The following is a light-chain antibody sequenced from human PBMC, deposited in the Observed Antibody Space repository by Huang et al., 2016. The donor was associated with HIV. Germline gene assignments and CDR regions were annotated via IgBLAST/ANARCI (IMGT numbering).Light chain of an antibody. CDR2: GAS. CDR3: QRYNSVPRM. Sequence: DMHMTQSPSSLSASVGARVTLSCRATQAIDNYLAWYQQKPGRVPNLLIYGASTLHSGVPSRFSGSGSGTNFTLTIASLQPEDVATYYCQRYNSVPRMFGQGTKVEIK. J-gene: IGKJ1*01. V-gene: IGKV1-27*01. CDR1: QAIDNY.